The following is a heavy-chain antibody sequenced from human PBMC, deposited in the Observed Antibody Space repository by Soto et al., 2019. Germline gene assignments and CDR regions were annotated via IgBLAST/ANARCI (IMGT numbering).Heavy chain of an antibody. CDR2: VSSSSSII. J-gene: IGHJ4*02. Sequence: EVQVVESGGGLVQPGGSLRLSCAASGFTFSLYNMNWVRQAPGKGLEWVADVSSSSSIIYYADSVKGRFTISRDDAKNSLYSQMNSLGAEDTAVYFFARAQKASWSTRYFASWGLGTRVNASS. D-gene: IGHD6-13*01. V-gene: IGHV3-48*01. CDR3: ARAQKASWSTRYFAS. CDR1: GFTFSLYN.